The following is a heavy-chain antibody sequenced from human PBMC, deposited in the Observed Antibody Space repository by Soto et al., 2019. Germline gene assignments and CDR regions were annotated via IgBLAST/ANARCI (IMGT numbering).Heavy chain of an antibody. V-gene: IGHV3-23*01. Sequence: HPGGSLRLSCAASGFTFSSYAMSWVRQAPGKGLEWVSAISGSGGSTYYADSVKGRFTISRDNSKNTLYLQMSSLRAEDTAVYYCANSAKNYDFWSGYSGMYYYYGMDVWGQGTTVTVSS. CDR1: GFTFSSYA. CDR2: ISGSGGST. J-gene: IGHJ6*02. D-gene: IGHD3-3*01. CDR3: ANSAKNYDFWSGYSGMYYYYGMDV.